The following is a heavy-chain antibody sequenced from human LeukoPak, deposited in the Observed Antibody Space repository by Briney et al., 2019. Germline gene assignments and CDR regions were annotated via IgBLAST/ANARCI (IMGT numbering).Heavy chain of an antibody. D-gene: IGHD2-21*02. CDR1: GYTFTSSY. Sequence: GASVRVSCRASGYTFTSSYMHWVRQAPGQGLEWMGVITPSSGSTTYAQKFQGRVTMTRDTSTRTVYMELSSLTSEDTAVYFCSRRSGGNSGFDPWGQGTLVTVSS. CDR3: SRRSGGNSGFDP. V-gene: IGHV1-46*01. CDR2: ITPSSGST. J-gene: IGHJ5*02.